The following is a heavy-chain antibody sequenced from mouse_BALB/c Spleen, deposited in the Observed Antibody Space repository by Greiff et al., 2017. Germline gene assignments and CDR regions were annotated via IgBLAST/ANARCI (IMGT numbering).Heavy chain of an antibody. CDR1: GFTFSSYG. J-gene: IGHJ2*01. CDR2: INSNGGST. D-gene: IGHD1-1*02. Sequence: EVKLVESGGGLVQPGGSLKLSCAASGFTFSSYGMSWVRQTPDKRLELVATINSNGGSTYYPDSVKGRFTISRDNAKNTLYLQMSSLKSEDTAMYYCARDRGGNYRDYWGQGTTLTVSS. CDR3: ARDRGGNYRDY. V-gene: IGHV5-6-3*01.